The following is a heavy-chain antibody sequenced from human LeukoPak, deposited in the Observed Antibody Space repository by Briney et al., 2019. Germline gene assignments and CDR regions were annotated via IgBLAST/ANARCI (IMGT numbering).Heavy chain of an antibody. Sequence: PGGSLRLXCAGSGFPFSGYSMKWVRQTPGKGLEWVSSMSILSGITYYAESVKGRFTVSRDNAKNLLHLQMNSLRVEDTAIYYCAREFEYSTSGAGYWGQGTLVTVSS. J-gene: IGHJ4*02. V-gene: IGHV3-21*01. CDR3: AREFEYSTSGAGY. CDR1: GFPFSGYS. D-gene: IGHD6-6*01. CDR2: MSILSGIT.